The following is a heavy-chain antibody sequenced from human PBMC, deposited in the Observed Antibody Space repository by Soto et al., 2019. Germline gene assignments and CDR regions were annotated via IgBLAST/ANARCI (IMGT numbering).Heavy chain of an antibody. CDR1: GCSFSTYA. CDR3: AKDQAAAGTISRYFQH. V-gene: IGHV3-23*01. J-gene: IGHJ1*01. D-gene: IGHD6-13*01. Sequence: GGSLRLSCAASGCSFSTYAMSWVRQAPGKGLEWVSGISGSGGTTYYADSVKGRFTISRDNSKNTLYLQVNSLRAEDTAVYYCAKDQAAAGTISRYFQHWGQGTLVTVSS. CDR2: ISGSGGTT.